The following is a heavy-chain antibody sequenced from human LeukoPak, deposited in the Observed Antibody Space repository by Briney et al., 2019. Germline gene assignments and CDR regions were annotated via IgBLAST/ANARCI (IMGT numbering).Heavy chain of an antibody. Sequence: PGGSLRPSCAASAFTFSDYYMSWIRQAPGKGLEWVSYISSSGSTIYYADSVKGRFTISRDNAKNSLYLQMNSLRAEDTAVYYCARDEAVAGSHYGYWGQGTLVTVSS. D-gene: IGHD6-19*01. CDR2: ISSSGSTI. CDR1: AFTFSDYY. J-gene: IGHJ4*02. V-gene: IGHV3-11*01. CDR3: ARDEAVAGSHYGY.